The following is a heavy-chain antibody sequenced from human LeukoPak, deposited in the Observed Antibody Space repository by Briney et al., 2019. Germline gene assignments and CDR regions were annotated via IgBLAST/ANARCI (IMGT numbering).Heavy chain of an antibody. Sequence: SETLSLTCAVYGGSFSGYYWSWIRQPPGKGLEWIGEINHSGSTNYNPSLKSRVTISVDTSKNQFSLKLSSVTAADTAVYYCARRDIVVVVAARKGHWFDPWGQGTLVTVSS. J-gene: IGHJ5*02. CDR3: ARRDIVVVVAARKGHWFDP. D-gene: IGHD2-15*01. CDR1: GGSFSGYY. V-gene: IGHV4-34*01. CDR2: INHSGST.